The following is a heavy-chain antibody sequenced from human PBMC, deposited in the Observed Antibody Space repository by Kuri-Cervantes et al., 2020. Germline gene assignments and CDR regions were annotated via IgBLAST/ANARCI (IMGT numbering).Heavy chain of an antibody. CDR2: ISYDGSNK. Sequence: GGSLRLSCAASGFTFSSYAMHWVRQAPGKGLEWVAVISYDGSNKYYADSVKGRFTISRDNSKNTLYLQMNSLRAEDTAVYYCASSSSWYFTVPFQFDPWGQGTLVTVSS. CDR3: ASSSSWYFTVPFQFDP. D-gene: IGHD6-13*01. V-gene: IGHV3-30-3*01. CDR1: GFTFSSYA. J-gene: IGHJ5*02.